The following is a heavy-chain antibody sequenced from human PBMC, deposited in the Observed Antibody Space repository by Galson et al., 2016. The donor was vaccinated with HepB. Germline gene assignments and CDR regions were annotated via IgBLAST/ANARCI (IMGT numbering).Heavy chain of an antibody. J-gene: IGHJ4*02. D-gene: IGHD2-21*01. V-gene: IGHV3-30*19. CDR3: SVAYSNYWPLGY. CDR1: GFTFSASG. CDR2: ISYDGSTK. Sequence: SLRLSCAASGFTFSASGMHWVRQAPGKGLEWVAVISYDGSTKYYADSVKGRFTISRDNSKNTLSVQMNSLRAEDTAVYYCSVAYSNYWPLGYWGQGTLVTVSS.